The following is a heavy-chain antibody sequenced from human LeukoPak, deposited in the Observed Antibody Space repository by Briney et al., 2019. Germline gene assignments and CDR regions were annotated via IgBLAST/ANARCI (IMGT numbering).Heavy chain of an antibody. D-gene: IGHD3-10*01. Sequence: SETLSLTCTVSGGSISSGGYYWSWIRQPPGKGLEWIGYIYYSGSTNYNPSLKSRVTISVDTSKNQFSLKLSSVTAADTAVYYCAIGGLDAFDIWGQGTMVTVSS. V-gene: IGHV4-61*08. CDR2: IYYSGST. CDR1: GGSISSGGYY. CDR3: AIGGLDAFDI. J-gene: IGHJ3*02.